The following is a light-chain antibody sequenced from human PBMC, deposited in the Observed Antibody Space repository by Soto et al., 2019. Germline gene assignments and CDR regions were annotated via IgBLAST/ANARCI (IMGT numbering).Light chain of an antibody. CDR3: QQYGRSGT. J-gene: IGKJ1*01. CDR2: GAS. V-gene: IGKV3-20*01. Sequence: EIVLTQSTGTLSLSPLERATLFCRASQSVSNNYLAWYPQKPGQAPRLLIYGASNRATGIPDRFRGSGSGTAFTLTISRLEPEDFAVYYCQQYGRSGTFGQGTTVDIK. CDR1: QSVSNNY.